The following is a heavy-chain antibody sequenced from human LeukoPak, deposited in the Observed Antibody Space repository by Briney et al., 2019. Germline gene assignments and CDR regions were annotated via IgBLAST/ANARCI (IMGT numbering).Heavy chain of an antibody. J-gene: IGHJ5*02. CDR1: GDSISTYY. V-gene: IGHV4-59*01. Sequence: SETLSLTCTVSGDSISTYYWSWIRQPPGKGLEWIGYIHYSGSTNYNPSLKSRVTISVDTSKNQFSLKLSSVTAADTAVYYCASSYYYGSGRIPFDPWGQGTLVTVSS. CDR2: IHYSGST. D-gene: IGHD3-10*01. CDR3: ASSYYYGSGRIPFDP.